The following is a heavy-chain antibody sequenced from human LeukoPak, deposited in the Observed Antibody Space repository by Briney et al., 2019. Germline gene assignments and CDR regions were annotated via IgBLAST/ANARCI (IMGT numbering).Heavy chain of an antibody. CDR3: ARVLLWFGELSF. Sequence: ASVKVSCKASGYTFTSYDINWVRQATGQGHEWMGWISAYNGNTNYAQRLQGRVTMTTDTSTSTAYMELRSLRSDDTGVYYCARVLLWFGELSFWGQGTLVTVSS. V-gene: IGHV1-18*01. D-gene: IGHD3-10*01. CDR1: GYTFTSYD. CDR2: ISAYNGNT. J-gene: IGHJ4*02.